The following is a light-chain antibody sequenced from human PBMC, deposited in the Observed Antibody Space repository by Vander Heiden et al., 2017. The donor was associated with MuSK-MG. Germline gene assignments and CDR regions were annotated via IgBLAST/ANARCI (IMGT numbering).Light chain of an antibody. CDR3: HQYHHWPPS. Sequence: ELLMTQSPATLSVPPGERATLSCRASQSVSSNLAWYLQKPGQTPRLLIYGASTRATGVPARFSGSGSGTEFSLTINSLHSEDFAVYYCHQYHHWPPSFGPGTKVDIK. CDR1: QSVSSN. V-gene: IGKV3-15*01. J-gene: IGKJ3*01. CDR2: GAS.